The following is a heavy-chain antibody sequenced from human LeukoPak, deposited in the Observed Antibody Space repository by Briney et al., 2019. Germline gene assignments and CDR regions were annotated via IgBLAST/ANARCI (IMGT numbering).Heavy chain of an antibody. D-gene: IGHD6-6*01. CDR3: ARVVGRSIAARPTPIFDY. Sequence: ASVKVSCKASGYTFTGYYMHWVRQAPGQGLEWTGWINPNSGGTNYAQKFQGRVTMTRDTSISTAYMELSRLRSDDTAVYYCARVVGRSIAARPTPIFDYWGQGTLVTVSS. CDR1: GYTFTGYY. V-gene: IGHV1-2*02. CDR2: INPNSGGT. J-gene: IGHJ4*02.